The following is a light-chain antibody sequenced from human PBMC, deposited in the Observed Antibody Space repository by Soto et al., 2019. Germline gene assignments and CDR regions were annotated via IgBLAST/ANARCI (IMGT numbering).Light chain of an antibody. V-gene: IGKV3-20*01. CDR1: QSVDSTY. Sequence: EIVLTQSPGTLSLSPGERATLSCRASQSVDSTYLAWYQQKPDQSPRLLIYATSTRAAGIPDRFSGSGSGTDFTLTISRLEPDDVAVYYCHQYNMWPPLIFGGGTKVEIK. J-gene: IGKJ4*01. CDR3: HQYNMWPPLI. CDR2: ATS.